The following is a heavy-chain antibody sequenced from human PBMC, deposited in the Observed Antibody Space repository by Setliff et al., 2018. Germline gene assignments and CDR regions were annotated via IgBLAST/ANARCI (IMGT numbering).Heavy chain of an antibody. D-gene: IGHD3-22*01. CDR3: AKEGYYDHFGYYHYYFDF. CDR1: GGSISSYY. CDR2: IYTSGST. Sequence: SETLSLTCTVSGGSISSYYWSWIRQSPGKGLEWIGRIYTSGSTNYNPSLKSRVAISVDTSKNQFSLRLSSVTAADTAVYYCAKEGYYDHFGYYHYYFDFWGQGTLVTVSS. J-gene: IGHJ4*02. V-gene: IGHV4-4*08.